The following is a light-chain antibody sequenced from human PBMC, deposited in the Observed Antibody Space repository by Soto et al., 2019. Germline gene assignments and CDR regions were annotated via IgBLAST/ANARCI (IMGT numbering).Light chain of an antibody. CDR2: EVS. V-gene: IGLV2-8*01. CDR1: SSDVGGYNY. J-gene: IGLJ1*01. Sequence: QSALTQPPSASGSPGPSVTITCTGTSSDVGGYNYVSWYQQHPGKAPKLMIYEVSKRPSGVPDRFSGSKSGNTASLTVSGLQAEDEADYYCSSYSDSNTSYVFGTGTKLTVL. CDR3: SSYSDSNTSYV.